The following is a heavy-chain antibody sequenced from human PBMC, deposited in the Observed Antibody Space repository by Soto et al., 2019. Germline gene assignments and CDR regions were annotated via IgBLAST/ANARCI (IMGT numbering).Heavy chain of an antibody. CDR1: GGTFSSYA. J-gene: IGHJ5*02. Sequence: SVKVSCKASGGTFSSYAISWVRQAPGQGLEWMGGIIPIFGTANYAQKFQGRVTITADESTSTAYMELSSLRSEDTAVYYCASSFLLGYCTNGVCWNWFDPWGQGTLVTVSS. D-gene: IGHD2-8*01. CDR2: IIPIFGTA. CDR3: ASSFLLGYCTNGVCWNWFDP. V-gene: IGHV1-69*13.